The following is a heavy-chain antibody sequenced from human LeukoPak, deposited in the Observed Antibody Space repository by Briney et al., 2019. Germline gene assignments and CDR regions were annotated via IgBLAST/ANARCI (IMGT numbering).Heavy chain of an antibody. J-gene: IGHJ4*02. V-gene: IGHV3-23*01. CDR3: AKPRSGSYGGQVDY. D-gene: IGHD1-26*01. CDR2: VSESGGST. Sequence: PGGSLRLSCAASGFTFNNYGMSWIRQAPGKGLEWVSAVSESGGSTYFADPVRGRFTISRDNSRNTLYLQMNSLRAEDTAVYFCAKPRSGSYGGQVDYWGQGTLVTVSS. CDR1: GFTFNNYG.